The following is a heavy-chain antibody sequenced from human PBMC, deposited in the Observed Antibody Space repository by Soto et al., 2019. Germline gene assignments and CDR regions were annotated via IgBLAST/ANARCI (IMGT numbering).Heavy chain of an antibody. CDR2: MHPNRGNT. Sequence: GASVKVSCKASGYTFTSYDINWVRQATGQGLGWMGWMHPNRGNTGYAQKLQARVTMTRNTSISTAYMELSSLRSEDTAVYYCARGVEWLRFFGPYLDYSGQGTLVTVSS. CDR1: GYTFTSYD. V-gene: IGHV1-8*01. J-gene: IGHJ4*01. D-gene: IGHD5-12*01. CDR3: ARGVEWLRFFGPYLDY.